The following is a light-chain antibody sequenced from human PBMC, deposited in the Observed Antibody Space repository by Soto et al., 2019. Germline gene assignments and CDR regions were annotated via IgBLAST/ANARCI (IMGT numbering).Light chain of an antibody. Sequence: EIVLTQSPGTLSLSPGERATLSCRASQSLSSSYLAWYQQRPGQAPRLHIFNTSSRATGIPDRFSGSGSGTDFTLTISRLEPEDFAVYYCQQYGSSPRTFGQGTKVEIK. CDR2: NTS. CDR3: QQYGSSPRT. CDR1: QSLSSSY. J-gene: IGKJ1*01. V-gene: IGKV3-20*01.